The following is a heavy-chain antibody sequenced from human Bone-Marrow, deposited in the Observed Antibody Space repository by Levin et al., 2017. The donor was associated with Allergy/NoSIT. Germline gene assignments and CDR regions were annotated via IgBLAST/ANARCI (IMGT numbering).Heavy chain of an antibody. Sequence: SQTLSLTCAVHGGSFSGYYWSWIRQPPGKGLEWIGEINHRGSTKSNPSLKSRVTISVDNSKNHFSLKLNSVTAADTAVYYCATCGDDCIDVFAIWGQGTVISVSS. CDR3: ATCGDDCIDVFAI. D-gene: IGHD2-21*02. CDR1: GGSFSGYY. V-gene: IGHV4-34*01. J-gene: IGHJ3*02. CDR2: INHRGST.